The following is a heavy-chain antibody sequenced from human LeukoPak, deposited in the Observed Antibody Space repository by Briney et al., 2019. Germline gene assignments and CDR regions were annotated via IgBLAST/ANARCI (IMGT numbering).Heavy chain of an antibody. CDR1: GGSISSYY. Sequence: PSQTLSLTCTVSGGSISSYYWSWIRQPAGKGLEWIGRIYSSGSTNYNPSLKSRVTMSVDTSKNQFSLKLSSVTAADTAVYYCARETVTTTVTDYWGQGTLVTVSS. J-gene: IGHJ4*02. V-gene: IGHV4-4*07. CDR3: ARETVTTTVTDY. CDR2: IYSSGST. D-gene: IGHD4-17*01.